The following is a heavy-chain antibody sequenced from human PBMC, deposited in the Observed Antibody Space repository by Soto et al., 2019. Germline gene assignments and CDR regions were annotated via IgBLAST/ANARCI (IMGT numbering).Heavy chain of an antibody. CDR3: ARRARTATTNWGAFDI. J-gene: IGHJ3*02. CDR2: ISYSADKT. Sequence: EVQLLESGGGLVQPGGSLRLYCAASGFTFSNYVMTWVRQAPGKGLEWVSTISYSADKTFYADSVKGRFTISRDNSRDTLFLQMNSLRADDAAVYYCARRARTATTNWGAFDIWGQGTMVTVSS. D-gene: IGHD1-7*01. CDR1: GFTFSNYV. V-gene: IGHV3-23*01.